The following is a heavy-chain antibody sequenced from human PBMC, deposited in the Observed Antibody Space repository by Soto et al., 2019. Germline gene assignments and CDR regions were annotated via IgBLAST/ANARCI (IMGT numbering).Heavy chain of an antibody. D-gene: IGHD6-19*01. CDR1: GFPFSSYA. V-gene: IGHV3-23*01. J-gene: IGHJ4*02. Sequence: QPGGSLRLSCAASGFPFSSYAMSWVRQAPGKGLEWVSAISGSGGSTYYADSVKGRFTISRDNSKNTLYLQMNSLRAEDTAVYYCAKDERQWLGNEVFDYWGQGTLVTVSS. CDR3: AKDERQWLGNEVFDY. CDR2: ISGSGGST.